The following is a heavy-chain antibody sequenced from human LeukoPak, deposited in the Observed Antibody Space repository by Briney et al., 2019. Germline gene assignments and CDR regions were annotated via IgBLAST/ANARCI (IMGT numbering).Heavy chain of an antibody. J-gene: IGHJ6*02. D-gene: IGHD3-3*01. CDR2: ISSSSSYI. CDR1: GFTFSSYS. Sequence: PGGSLRLSCAASGFTFSSYSMNWVRQAPGKGLEWVSSISSSSSYIYYADSVKGRFTISRDNAKNSLYLQMNSLRAEDTAVYYCARDRGVYDFWSGYWNTRAGYYYGMDVWGQGTTVTVSS. V-gene: IGHV3-21*01. CDR3: ARDRGVYDFWSGYWNTRAGYYYGMDV.